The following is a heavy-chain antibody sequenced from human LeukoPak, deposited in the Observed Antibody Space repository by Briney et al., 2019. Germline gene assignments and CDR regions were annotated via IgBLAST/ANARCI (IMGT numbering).Heavy chain of an antibody. J-gene: IGHJ4*02. CDR2: ISYDGSNK. Sequence: GGSLRLSCAASGFTFSSYAMHWVRQTPGKGLEWVAVISYDGSNKYYADSVKGRFTISRDNSKNTLYLQMNNLRDEDTAVYYCARRDPFDYWGQGTMVTVSS. V-gene: IGHV3-30*04. CDR1: GFTFSSYA. CDR3: ARRDPFDY.